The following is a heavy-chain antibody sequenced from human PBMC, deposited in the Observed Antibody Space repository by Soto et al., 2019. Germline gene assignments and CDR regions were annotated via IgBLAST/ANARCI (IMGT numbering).Heavy chain of an antibody. J-gene: IGHJ4*02. D-gene: IGHD2-21*02. CDR1: GFTFSGSA. CDR3: TKLYCGGDCDFDS. Sequence: LRLSCAASGFTFSGSAMHWVRQASGKGLEWVGRIRDRANSYATAYTASVKGRFTISRDDSKNTAYLQMNSLKTEDTAVYYCTKLYCGGDCDFDSWGQGTLVTVSS. V-gene: IGHV3-73*01. CDR2: IRDRANSYAT.